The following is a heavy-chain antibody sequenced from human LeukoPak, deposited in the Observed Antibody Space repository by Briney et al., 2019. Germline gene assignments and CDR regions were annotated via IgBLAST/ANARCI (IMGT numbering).Heavy chain of an antibody. J-gene: IGHJ2*01. D-gene: IGHD3-10*01. CDR1: GFTFSSHG. CDR2: ISTTGSTT. CDR3: ARDAYYNDGGGYPAINWYFDL. V-gene: IGHV3-64*01. Sequence: GESLTLSCAASGFTFSSHGMHWVRQAPGKGLEYVSAISTTGSTTYYAHSVKGRFTISRDNSKNTLYLQMGSVRPEDMAVYYCARDAYYNDGGGYPAINWYFDLWGPGTLVIVSS.